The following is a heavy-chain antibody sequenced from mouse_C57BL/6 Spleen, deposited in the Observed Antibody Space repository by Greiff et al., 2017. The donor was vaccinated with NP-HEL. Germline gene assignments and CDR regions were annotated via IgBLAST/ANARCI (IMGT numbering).Heavy chain of an antibody. Sequence: VKLMESGPGLVAPSQSLSITCTVSGFSLTSYGVHWVRQPPGKGLEWLVVIWSDGSTTYNSALKSRLSISKDNSKSQVFLKMNSLQTDDTAMYYCARQGSYGSPFYYAMDYWGQGTSVTVSS. CDR3: ARQGSYGSPFYYAMDY. V-gene: IGHV2-6-1*01. CDR1: GFSLTSYG. CDR2: IWSDGST. J-gene: IGHJ4*01. D-gene: IGHD1-1*01.